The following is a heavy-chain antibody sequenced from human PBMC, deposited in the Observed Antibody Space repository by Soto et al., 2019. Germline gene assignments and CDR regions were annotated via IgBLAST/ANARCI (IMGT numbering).Heavy chain of an antibody. Sequence: ASVKVSCKASGYTFTSYDINWVRQATGQGLEWMGWMNPNSGNTGYAQKFQGRVTMTRNTSISTAYMELSSLRSEETAVYYCARGPPRLHYDFWSGLHWFDPWGQGTLVTVSS. J-gene: IGHJ5*02. CDR3: ARGPPRLHYDFWSGLHWFDP. CDR1: GYTFTSYD. CDR2: MNPNSGNT. D-gene: IGHD3-3*01. V-gene: IGHV1-8*01.